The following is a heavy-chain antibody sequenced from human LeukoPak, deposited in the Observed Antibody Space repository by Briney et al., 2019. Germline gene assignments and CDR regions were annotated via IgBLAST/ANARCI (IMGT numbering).Heavy chain of an antibody. CDR1: GGSISSYY. J-gene: IGHJ3*02. CDR2: IYYSGST. CDR3: AGTDYDTAAFDI. V-gene: IGHV4-59*01. Sequence: SETLSLTCTVSGGSISSYYWSWIRQPPGKGLEWSGYIYYSGSTNYNPSLKSRVTISVATSKNQFSLKLSSVTAADTAVYYCAGTDYDTAAFDIWGQGTMVTVSS. D-gene: IGHD3-22*01.